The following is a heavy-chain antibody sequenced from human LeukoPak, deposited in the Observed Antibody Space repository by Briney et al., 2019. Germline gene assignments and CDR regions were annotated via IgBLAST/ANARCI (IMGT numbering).Heavy chain of an antibody. J-gene: IGHJ4*02. Sequence: WASVKVSCKASGFTFSNSAVQWVRQARGQRLEWIGWIVVGSGNTNYAQKFQERVTITRDMSTSTAYMELSSLRSEDTAVYYCTSDPTFYSGRYCFDYWGQGTLVTVSS. CDR1: GFTFSNSA. CDR2: IVVGSGNT. D-gene: IGHD1-26*01. V-gene: IGHV1-58*01. CDR3: TSDPTFYSGRYCFDY.